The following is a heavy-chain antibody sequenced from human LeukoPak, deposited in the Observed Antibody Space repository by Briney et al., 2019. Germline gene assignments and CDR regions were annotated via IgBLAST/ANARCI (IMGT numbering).Heavy chain of an antibody. Sequence: GGSLRLSCAASGFTFNNAWMNWVRQAPGKGLEWVSSISSSSSYIYYADSVKGRFTISRDNAKNSLYLQMNSLRAEDTAVYYCARAVPSTYYYDSSGYPDYWGQGTLVTVSS. CDR3: ARAVPSTYYYDSSGYPDY. J-gene: IGHJ4*02. V-gene: IGHV3-21*01. CDR1: GFTFNNAW. D-gene: IGHD3-22*01. CDR2: ISSSSSYI.